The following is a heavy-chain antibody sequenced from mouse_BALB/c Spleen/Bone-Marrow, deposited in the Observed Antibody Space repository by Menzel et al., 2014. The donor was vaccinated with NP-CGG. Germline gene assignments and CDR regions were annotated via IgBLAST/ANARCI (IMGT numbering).Heavy chain of an antibody. Sequence: EVQRVESGGGLVQPGGSLKLSCAASGFAFSRYWMSWVRQAPGKGLEWIGEINPDSSTINYTPSLKDKFIISRDNAKNTLYLQMSKVRSEDTALYYCARLSYYVRFARSAKRNLVSVYA. CDR3: ARLSYYVRFAR. D-gene: IGHD1-1*01. V-gene: IGHV4-1*02. J-gene: IGHJ3*01. CDR1: GFAFSRYW. CDR2: INPDSSTI.